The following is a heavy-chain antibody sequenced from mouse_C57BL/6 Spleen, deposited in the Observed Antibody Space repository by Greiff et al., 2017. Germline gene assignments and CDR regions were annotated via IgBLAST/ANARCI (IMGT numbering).Heavy chain of an antibody. CDR2: ISDGGSYT. V-gene: IGHV5-4*03. CDR1: GFTFSSYA. J-gene: IGHJ3*01. CDR3: ARSYYDFPWFAY. D-gene: IGHD2-4*01. Sequence: VKLVESGGGLVKPGGSLKLSCAASGFTFSSYAMSWVRQTPEKRLEWVATISDGGSYTYYPDNVKGRFTISRDNAKNNLYLQMSHLKSEDTAMYYCARSYYDFPWFAYWGQGTLVTVSA.